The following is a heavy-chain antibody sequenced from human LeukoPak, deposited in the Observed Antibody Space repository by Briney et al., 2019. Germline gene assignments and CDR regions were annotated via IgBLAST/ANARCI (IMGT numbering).Heavy chain of an antibody. CDR2: ISAYNGNT. CDR1: GYTFTNYG. Sequence: ASVKVSCKASGYTFTNYGISWVRQAPGQGLEWMGCISAYNGNTNHAQNCQGRVTMTTDTSTSTAYMELRSLRSDDTAVYYCVKWIEGGEYYYYYGRDVWGQGTTVTVSS. CDR3: VKWIEGGEYYYYYGRDV. D-gene: IGHD2/OR15-2a*01. J-gene: IGHJ6*01. V-gene: IGHV1-18*01.